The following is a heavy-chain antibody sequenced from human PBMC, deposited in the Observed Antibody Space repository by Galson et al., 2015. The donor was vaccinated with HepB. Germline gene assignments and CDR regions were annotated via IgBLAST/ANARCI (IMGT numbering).Heavy chain of an antibody. Sequence: FTFSSYGMPWVRQAPGKGLEWVAVISYDGSNKYYADSVKGRFTISRDNSKNTLYLQMNSLRAEDTAVYYCAKEGDILTGRYFDYWGQGTLVTVSS. CDR1: FTFSSYG. V-gene: IGHV3-30*18. D-gene: IGHD3-9*01. CDR2: ISYDGSNK. J-gene: IGHJ4*02. CDR3: AKEGDILTGRYFDY.